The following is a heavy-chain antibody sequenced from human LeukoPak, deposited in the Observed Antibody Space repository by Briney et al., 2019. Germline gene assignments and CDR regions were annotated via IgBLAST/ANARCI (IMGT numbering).Heavy chain of an antibody. V-gene: IGHV4-34*01. CDR2: IIHTGRT. D-gene: IGHD2/OR15-2a*01. CDR1: GGSFSGYY. Sequence: SETLSLTCAVYGGSFSGYYWTWIRQSPGMGLEWIGEIIHTGRTNYNPSLTSRVSISVDTSKNQFSLELSSVTAADTAVYYCARGILVTVYAAFDYWGQGTLVTVSS. CDR3: ARGILVTVYAAFDY. J-gene: IGHJ4*02.